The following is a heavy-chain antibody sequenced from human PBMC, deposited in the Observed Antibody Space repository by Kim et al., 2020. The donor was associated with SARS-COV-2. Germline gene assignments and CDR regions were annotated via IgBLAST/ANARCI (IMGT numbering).Heavy chain of an antibody. CDR2: HFAGSGST. J-gene: IGHJ6*02. CDR1: GFAFNTYG. Sequence: LSLTCAASGFAFNTYGMSWVRQTPGRGLEWVSSHFAGSGSTYYADSGKGRFTISRDNSENTLYLQMNSLRVEDTAIYYCVKDTVAMDVWGQGTTVTVSS. D-gene: IGHD4-17*01. CDR3: VKDTVAMDV. V-gene: IGHV3-23*01.